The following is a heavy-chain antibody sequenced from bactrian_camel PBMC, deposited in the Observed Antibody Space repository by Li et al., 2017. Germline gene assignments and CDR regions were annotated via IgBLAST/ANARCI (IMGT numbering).Heavy chain of an antibody. CDR1: TTSLVRFS. V-gene: IGHV3S53*01. Sequence: QLVESGGGMTQPGGSLTLSCTDPTTSLVRFSVGWFRQAPGKEREAVAAIDDVGSTSYANSVKGRFTISRDNAKKTLDLQVNNLKPEDAGTYYCAVAIRGMYGASWFCHNRDGIDYWGEGTQVTVS. D-gene: IGHD6*01. CDR2: IDDVGST. J-gene: IGHJ7*01.